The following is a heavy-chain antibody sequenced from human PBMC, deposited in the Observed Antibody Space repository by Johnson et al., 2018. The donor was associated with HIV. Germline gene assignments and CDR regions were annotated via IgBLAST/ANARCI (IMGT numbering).Heavy chain of an antibody. D-gene: IGHD1-26*01. CDR1: GFTFSSYA. J-gene: IGHJ3*01. CDR2: ISYDGSNK. CDR3: ARDLPGIYDAFDL. Sequence: QVQLVESGGGVVQPGRSLRLSCAASGFTFSSYAMHWVRQAPGQGLEWVAVISYDGSNKYYADSVKGRFSISRDVSKNILYLQMHSPRTEDTAYYYCARDLPGIYDAFDLWGQGTKVTISS. V-gene: IGHV3-30*04.